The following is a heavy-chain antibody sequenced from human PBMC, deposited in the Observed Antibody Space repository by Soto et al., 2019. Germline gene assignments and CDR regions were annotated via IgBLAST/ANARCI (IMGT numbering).Heavy chain of an antibody. Sequence: WGSLRLSCAASGFTFINYAITFFRQTPGKGLERVATIMKSGDSAHYADSVGGRFTVSRDNSINVLCLQMNALRAEDTARYFCARESGGDWGYLDFWGQGSQVTVSS. V-gene: IGHV3-23*01. D-gene: IGHD2-21*02. CDR3: ARESGGDWGYLDF. CDR2: IMKSGDSA. CDR1: GFTFINYA. J-gene: IGHJ4*02.